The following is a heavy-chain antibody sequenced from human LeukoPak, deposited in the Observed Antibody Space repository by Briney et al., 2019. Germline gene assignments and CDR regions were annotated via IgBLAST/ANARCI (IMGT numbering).Heavy chain of an antibody. J-gene: IGHJ5*02. Sequence: SETLSLTCAVYGGSFSGYYWSWIRQPAGKGLEWIGRIYTSGSTNYNPSLKSRVTMSVDTSKNQFSLKLSSVTAADTAVYYCASQYYDFWSGYYTGAFDPWGQGTLVTVSS. D-gene: IGHD3-3*01. CDR2: IYTSGST. CDR3: ASQYYDFWSGYYTGAFDP. V-gene: IGHV4-59*10. CDR1: GGSFSGYY.